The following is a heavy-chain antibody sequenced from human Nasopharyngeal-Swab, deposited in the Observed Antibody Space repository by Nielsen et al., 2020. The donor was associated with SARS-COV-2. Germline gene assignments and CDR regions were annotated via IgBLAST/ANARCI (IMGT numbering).Heavy chain of an antibody. CDR3: VGSSWYGDYYYYYGMDV. D-gene: IGHD6-13*01. Sequence: SETLSLTCTVSGGSISSSSYYWGWIRQPPGKGLEWIGSIYYNGSTYYNPSLKSRVTISVDTSKNQFSLKLCSVTAADTAVYYCVGSSWYGDYYYYYGMDVWGQGTTVTVSS. V-gene: IGHV4-39*07. J-gene: IGHJ6*02. CDR2: IYYNGST. CDR1: GGSISSSSYY.